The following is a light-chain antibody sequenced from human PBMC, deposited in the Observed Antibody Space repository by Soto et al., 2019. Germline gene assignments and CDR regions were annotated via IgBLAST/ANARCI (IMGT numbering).Light chain of an antibody. Sequence: EIVLTQSPGTLSLSPGERATLSCRASQSVSSSYLAWYQHRPGQAPRLLIYGASTRATDIPARFSGSGSGTEFTLTINSLQSEDFAVYYCQQHDNWPRTFGQGTKV. V-gene: IGKV3-15*01. CDR3: QQHDNWPRT. CDR1: QSVSSSY. CDR2: GAS. J-gene: IGKJ1*01.